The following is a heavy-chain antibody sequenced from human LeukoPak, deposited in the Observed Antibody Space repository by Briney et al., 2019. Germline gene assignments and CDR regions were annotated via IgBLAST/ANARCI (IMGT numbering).Heavy chain of an antibody. V-gene: IGHV3-48*03. CDR3: ARETCTTCYTYSYYYYMDV. CDR2: ISGSGSTI. CDR1: GFTFSSYE. D-gene: IGHD2-2*01. J-gene: IGHJ6*03. Sequence: PGGSLRLSCAASGFTFSSYEMSWVRQAPGKGLEWVSYISGSGSTIYYADPVKGRFTISRDNAKNSLYLQMNSLRAEDTALYYCARETCTTCYTYSYYYYMDVWGKGTTVTVSS.